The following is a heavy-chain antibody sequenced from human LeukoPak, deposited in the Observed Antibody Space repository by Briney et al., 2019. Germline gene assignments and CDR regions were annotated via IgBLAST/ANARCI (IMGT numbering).Heavy chain of an antibody. Sequence: GGSLRLSCAASGFTLSSHWMGWIRQAPGKGLEWVANIRQDGGETYYVDSVKGRFTISRDNAKNSLYLQLNSLRVEETAMYYCARWRQSSTWYWLDPWGQGTLVTVSP. CDR2: IRQDGGET. CDR3: ARWRQSSTWYWLDP. J-gene: IGHJ5*02. V-gene: IGHV3-7*01. D-gene: IGHD6-13*01. CDR1: GFTLSSHW.